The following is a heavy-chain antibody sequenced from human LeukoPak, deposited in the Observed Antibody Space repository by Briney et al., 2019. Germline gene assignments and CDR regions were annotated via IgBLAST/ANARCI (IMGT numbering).Heavy chain of an antibody. CDR1: GFTFSSYA. J-gene: IGHJ4*02. D-gene: IGHD5-24*01. V-gene: IGHV3-23*01. Sequence: GGSLRLSCAASGFTFSSYAMSWVRQAPGKGLEWVSAISGSGGNTYYADSVKGRFTISRDNSKNTLYLQMNSLRAEDTAVYYCAKGRDGYNYLGPIDYWGQGTLVTVSS. CDR2: ISGSGGNT. CDR3: AKGRDGYNYLGPIDY.